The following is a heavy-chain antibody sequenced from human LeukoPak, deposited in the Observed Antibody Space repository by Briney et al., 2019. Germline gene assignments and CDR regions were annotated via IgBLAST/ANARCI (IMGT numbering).Heavy chain of an antibody. D-gene: IGHD6-19*01. CDR2: ISAYNGNT. CDR1: GYTFTSYG. J-gene: IGHJ4*02. CDR3: AREAAWAVAGHFDY. V-gene: IGHV1-18*01. Sequence: ASVKVSCKASGYTFTSYGISWVRQAPGQGLEWMGWISAYNGNTNYAQKLQGRVTMTTDTSTSTAYMELRSLRSDDTAVYYCAREAAWAVAGHFDYWGQGTLVTVSS.